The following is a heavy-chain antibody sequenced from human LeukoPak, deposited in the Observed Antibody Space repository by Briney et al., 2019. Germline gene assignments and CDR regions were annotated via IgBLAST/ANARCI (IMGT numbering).Heavy chain of an antibody. D-gene: IGHD6-13*01. J-gene: IGHJ4*02. CDR1: GASISSGGYY. Sequence: SQTLSLTCVVSGASISSGGYYWSWIRQPPGKGLEWSGEINHSGSTNYNPSLKSRVTISVDTYKNQFSLKLSSVTAADTAVYYCASSVLVLPGYSSRLSHIPRYWGQGTLVTVSS. CDR2: INHSGST. V-gene: IGHV4-30-2*01. CDR3: ASSVLVLPGYSSRLSHIPRY.